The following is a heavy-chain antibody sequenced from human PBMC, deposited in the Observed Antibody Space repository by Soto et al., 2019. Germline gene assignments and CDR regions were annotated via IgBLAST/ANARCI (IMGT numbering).Heavy chain of an antibody. Sequence: GESLKISCKGSGYSFTNSWINWVRQMPGKGLEWMGRIDPRDSYANYSPSFQGHVAISADKSTSTAYLQWSSLKASDTAMYYCTRQSETYYDSSGYYFDYWGQGTLVTVSS. CDR1: GYSFTNSW. CDR2: IDPRDSYA. D-gene: IGHD3-22*01. J-gene: IGHJ4*02. CDR3: TRQSETYYDSSGYYFDY. V-gene: IGHV5-10-1*01.